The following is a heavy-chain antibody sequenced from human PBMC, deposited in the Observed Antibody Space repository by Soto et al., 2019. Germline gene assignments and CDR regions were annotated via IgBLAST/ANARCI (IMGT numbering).Heavy chain of an antibody. Sequence: QVQLVESGGGVVQPGRSLRLSCAASGFPFTTYGMHWVHEGPGKGLEWVAVISYDESNRYYADSVKGRFTISRDNSKNTLYLQMNDLRPEDTALYYCVGGQYYFDYRGQGTLVTVSS. CDR2: ISYDESNR. CDR3: VGGQYYFDY. CDR1: GFPFTTYG. J-gene: IGHJ4*02. V-gene: IGHV3-30*03. D-gene: IGHD3-10*01.